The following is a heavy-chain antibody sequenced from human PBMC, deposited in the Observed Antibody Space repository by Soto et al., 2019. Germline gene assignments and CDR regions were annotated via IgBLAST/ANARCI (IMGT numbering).Heavy chain of an antibody. Sequence: EVQLVESGGGMVKTGGSLRLSCAASGFTFNNAWMSWVRQAPGKGLEWVGHIKSKPDGGTTGYAAPVKGRFTITRDESTHALHLQMNSLNTEDTAVYYCPTSRWGSAGSAQSDSYYYGMDVWGQGTTVTVSS. V-gene: IGHV3-15*07. CDR1: GFTFNNAW. J-gene: IGHJ6*02. CDR2: IKSKPDGGTT. CDR3: PTSRWGSAGSAQSDSYYYGMDV. D-gene: IGHD3-10*01.